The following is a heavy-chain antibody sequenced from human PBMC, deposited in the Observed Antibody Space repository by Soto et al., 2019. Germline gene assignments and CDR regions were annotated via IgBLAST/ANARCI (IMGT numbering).Heavy chain of an antibody. J-gene: IGHJ5*01. CDR1: GFSFSTYN. D-gene: IGHD2-21*02. V-gene: IGHV3-48*02. Sequence: GGSLRLSCGASGFSFSTYNMDWGRQAPGKGPEWIAYISSTSFTIYYAASVKGRFTISRDNGRKSLFLEMNSLRDEDTAVYYCARDRCYDGTCYSASDSWGQGTLVTVSS. CDR3: ARDRCYDGTCYSASDS. CDR2: ISSTSFTI.